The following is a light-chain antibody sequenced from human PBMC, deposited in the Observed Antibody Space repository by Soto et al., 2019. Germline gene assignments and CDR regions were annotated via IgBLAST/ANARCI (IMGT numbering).Light chain of an antibody. CDR2: DAS. Sequence: DIQMTQSPSTLSASVGDRVTITCRVSQSISSWLAWYQQKPGKAPKLLIYDASSLESGVPSRFSGSGSGTEFTHTISSLQPDDFATYYCQQYNSYSPLVTFGQGTKLEIK. CDR3: QQYNSYSPLVT. CDR1: QSISSW. V-gene: IGKV1-5*01. J-gene: IGKJ2*01.